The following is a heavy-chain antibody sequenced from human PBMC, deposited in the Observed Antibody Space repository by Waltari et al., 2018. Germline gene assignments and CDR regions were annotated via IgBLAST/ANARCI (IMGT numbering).Heavy chain of an antibody. D-gene: IGHD6-19*01. J-gene: IGHJ4*02. V-gene: IGHV1-2*02. Sequence: QAPGQGLEWMGWINPNSGGTNYAQKFQGRVTMTRDTSISTAYMELSRLRSDDTAVYYCARDSIAVAGIGDYWGQGTLVTVSS. CDR3: ARDSIAVAGIGDY. CDR2: INPNSGGT.